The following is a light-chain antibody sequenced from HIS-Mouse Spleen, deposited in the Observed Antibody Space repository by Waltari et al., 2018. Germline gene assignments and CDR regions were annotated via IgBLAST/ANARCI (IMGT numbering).Light chain of an antibody. CDR2: EGS. CDR3: CSYAGSSTFEV. J-gene: IGLJ2*01. CDR1: SSDVGSYNL. Sequence: QSALTQPASVSGSPGQSITISCTGTSSDVGSYNLFSWYQQHPGKAPKLMIYEGSKRPSGVSNRISGSKSGNTASLTISGLQAEDEADYYCCSYAGSSTFEVFGGGTKLTVL. V-gene: IGLV2-23*03.